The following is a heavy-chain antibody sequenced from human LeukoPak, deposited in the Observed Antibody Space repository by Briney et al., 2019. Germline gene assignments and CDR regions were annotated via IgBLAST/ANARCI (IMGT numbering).Heavy chain of an antibody. V-gene: IGHV4-59*01. CDR2: IYYTGST. D-gene: IGHD6-13*01. CDR1: GGSISNYY. Sequence: SQTLSLTCTVSGGSISNYYWNWIRQPPGKGLEWIGYIYYTGSTNYNPSLKSRVTMSVGTSKNQFSLNLKSVTPEDTAVYYCARNLIPEQLVLNFWGQGTLVTVSS. J-gene: IGHJ4*02. CDR3: ARNLIPEQLVLNF.